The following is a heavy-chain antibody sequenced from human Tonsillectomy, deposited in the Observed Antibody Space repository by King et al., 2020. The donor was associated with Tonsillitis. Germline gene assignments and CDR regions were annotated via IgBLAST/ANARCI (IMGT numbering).Heavy chain of an antibody. CDR2: IYDSGTT. J-gene: IGHJ4*02. D-gene: IGHD3-22*01. Sequence: VQLQESGPGLVKPSETLSLTCTVSGGSISRNYWTWIRQPPGKRLEWIGYIYDSGTTNYNPSLESRVTISVDTSKNQFSLRLSSVTAADTAVYYCARDKGDYDTSGYDWGQGTLVTVSS. CDR3: ARDKGDYDTSGYD. CDR1: GGSISRNY. V-gene: IGHV4-59*01.